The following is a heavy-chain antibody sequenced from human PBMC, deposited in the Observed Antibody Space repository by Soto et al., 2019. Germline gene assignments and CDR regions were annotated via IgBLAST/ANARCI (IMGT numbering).Heavy chain of an antibody. Sequence: HLGGSLRLSCAASGFTFSSYWMSWVRQAPGKGLEWVANIKQDGSEKYYVDSVKGRFTISRDNAKNSLYLQMNSLRAEDTAVYYCACSRLTGHYGMDVWGQGTTVTVSS. J-gene: IGHJ6*02. CDR2: IKQDGSEK. V-gene: IGHV3-7*01. CDR1: GFTFSSYW. D-gene: IGHD7-27*01. CDR3: ACSRLTGHYGMDV.